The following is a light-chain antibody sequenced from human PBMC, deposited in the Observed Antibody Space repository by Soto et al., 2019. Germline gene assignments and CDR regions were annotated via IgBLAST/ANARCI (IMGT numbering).Light chain of an antibody. J-gene: IGKJ5*01. CDR3: QQYYDWPPGT. CDR2: GAS. Sequence: IVNTQFPTPPSVGPGGKKTPSPKASQSISSSLAWYQHKPYQAPRLLIYGASTRATGIPARFSGSGSGTEFTLTISSLQSEDFAVYSCQQYYDWPPGTFGLGTRLEIK. CDR1: QSISSS. V-gene: IGKV3-15*01.